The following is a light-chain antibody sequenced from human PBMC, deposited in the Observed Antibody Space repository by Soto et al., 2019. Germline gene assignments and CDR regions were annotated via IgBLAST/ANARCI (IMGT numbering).Light chain of an antibody. CDR3: QRANSFPRT. Sequence: DIQMTQSPSSVSASVGDRVTITCRASQSISSWLAWYQQKPGKAPKLLIYAAATLASGVPARFSGIGSGTHFTLTISSLQHEDFGTYYCQRANSFPRTFGQGTKVDIK. J-gene: IGKJ1*01. CDR1: QSISSW. V-gene: IGKV1-12*01. CDR2: AAA.